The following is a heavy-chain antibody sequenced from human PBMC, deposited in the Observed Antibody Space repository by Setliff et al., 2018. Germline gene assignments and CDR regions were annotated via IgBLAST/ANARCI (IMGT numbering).Heavy chain of an antibody. CDR3: ATGPRDSRNYLTWLNP. J-gene: IGHJ5*02. CDR1: GITFKNAW. Sequence: GGSLRLACSVSGITFKNAWMTWVRQAPGKGPEWVGRIKSSTEGATSDYGAPAKGRFTISRDDSKNMVFLQMNNLRTEDTGFYYCATGPRDSRNYLTWLNPWGQGTLVTVSS. CDR2: IKSSTEGATS. D-gene: IGHD4-4*01. V-gene: IGHV3-15*01.